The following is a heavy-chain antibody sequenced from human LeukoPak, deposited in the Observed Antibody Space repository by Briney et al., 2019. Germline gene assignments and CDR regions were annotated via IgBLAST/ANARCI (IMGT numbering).Heavy chain of an antibody. CDR3: ASHYFDDAFDV. V-gene: IGHV4-59*08. D-gene: IGHD3-10*01. CDR2: IYYSGST. J-gene: IGHJ3*01. Sequence: PSETLSLTCTVSGGSISSYYWRWIRQPPGKGLEWIGYIYYSGSTNYNPSLKSRVTISVDTSKNQFSLKLSSVTAADTAVYYCASHYFDDAFDVWGQGTMVTVSS. CDR1: GGSISSYY.